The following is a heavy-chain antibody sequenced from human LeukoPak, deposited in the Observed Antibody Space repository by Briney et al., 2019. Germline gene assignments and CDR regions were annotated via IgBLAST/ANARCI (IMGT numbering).Heavy chain of an antibody. CDR1: GYTFTSYG. CDR2: IRVYNGDT. CDR3: ARAAIFGVAFDY. D-gene: IGHD3-3*01. Sequence: ASVKVSCKASGYTFTSYGISWVRQAPGQGLEWMGWIRVYNGDTNYAQKLQGRVTMTTDTSTSTAYMELRSLRSDDTAVYYCARAAIFGVAFDYWGQGTLVTVSS. V-gene: IGHV1-18*01. J-gene: IGHJ4*02.